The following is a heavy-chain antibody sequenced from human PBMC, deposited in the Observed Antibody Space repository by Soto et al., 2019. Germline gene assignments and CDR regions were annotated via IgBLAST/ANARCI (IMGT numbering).Heavy chain of an antibody. Sequence: DVHLLESGGGLVQPGGSLRLSCVASGFTLSDYDMGWVRQAPGKGLEWVSLIRGDGGATYYARSLEGRLTISSDTSENTLYLQMNRLRVEDTALYYCAKDRRGGEYPAFDLWGQGTLVTVSS. CDR3: AKDRRGGEYPAFDL. CDR1: GFTLSDYD. D-gene: IGHD2-21*01. V-gene: IGHV3-23*01. CDR2: IRGDGGAT. J-gene: IGHJ3*01.